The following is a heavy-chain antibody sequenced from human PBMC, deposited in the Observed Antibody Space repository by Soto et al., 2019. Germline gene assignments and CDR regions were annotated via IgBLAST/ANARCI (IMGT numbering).Heavy chain of an antibody. Sequence: PSETLSLTCTVSGGSISSDYWSWIRQPPGKGLEWIGYIYYSGSTNYNPSLKSRVTISVDTSKNQFSLKLSSVTAADTAVYYCARELSGPDYWGQGTLVTVSS. CDR3: ARELSGPDY. V-gene: IGHV4-59*01. CDR1: GGSISSDY. D-gene: IGHD2-15*01. CDR2: IYYSGST. J-gene: IGHJ4*02.